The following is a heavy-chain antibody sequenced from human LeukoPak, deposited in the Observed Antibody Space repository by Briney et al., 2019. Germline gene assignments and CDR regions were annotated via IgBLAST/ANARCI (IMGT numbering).Heavy chain of an antibody. CDR3: AKNYYDSSGLFDY. CDR2: ISSSSSYI. Sequence: GGSLRLSCAASGFTFSSYRMNWVRQAPGKGLEWVSSISSSSSYIYYADSAKGRFTISRDNAKNSLHLQMNSLRAEDTAVYYCAKNYYDSSGLFDYWGQGTLVIVSS. D-gene: IGHD3-22*01. J-gene: IGHJ4*02. V-gene: IGHV3-21*01. CDR1: GFTFSSYR.